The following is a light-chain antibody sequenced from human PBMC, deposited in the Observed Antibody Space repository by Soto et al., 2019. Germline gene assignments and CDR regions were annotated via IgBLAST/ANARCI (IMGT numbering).Light chain of an antibody. CDR1: QTVSSN. J-gene: IGKJ1*01. Sequence: EIVMTQSPATLSVSPGDIATLSFSTSQTVSSNLAWYQQRPGQAPRLLIYGASTRATGIPARFSGSGSGTEFTLTISSLQSEDFAVYHCQQYNDWPPWTFGQGTKVDIK. CDR3: QQYNDWPPWT. CDR2: GAS. V-gene: IGKV3-15*01.